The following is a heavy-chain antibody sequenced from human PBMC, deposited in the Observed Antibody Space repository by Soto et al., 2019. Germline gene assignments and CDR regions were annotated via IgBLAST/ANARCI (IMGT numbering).Heavy chain of an antibody. CDR1: GGSISSGDYY. Sequence: QVQLQESGPGLVKPSQTLSLTCTVSGGSISSGDYYWSWIRQPPGKGLEWIGSIYYSGSTYYNPSLKSRVTISVXTSKNXFXXKXNSVTAADTAVYYCASRHSSPYFDYWGQGTLVTVSS. J-gene: IGHJ4*02. V-gene: IGHV4-30-4*01. CDR3: ASRHSSPYFDY. D-gene: IGHD6-13*01. CDR2: IYYSGST.